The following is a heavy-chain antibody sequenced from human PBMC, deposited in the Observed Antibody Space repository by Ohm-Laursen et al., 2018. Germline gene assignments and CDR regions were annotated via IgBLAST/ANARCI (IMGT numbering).Heavy chain of an antibody. Sequence: TLSLTCTVSGGSISSRTYYWGWIRQPPGKGLEWIGYVYYSGSTYYNPSLKSRVTISIDTSKNQFSLKLNSVTAADTAVYYCARRLNYYDSSGYYGGNWFDPWGQGTLVTVSS. CDR2: VYYSGST. CDR3: ARRLNYYDSSGYYGGNWFDP. D-gene: IGHD3-22*01. V-gene: IGHV4-39*07. J-gene: IGHJ5*02. CDR1: GGSISSRTYY.